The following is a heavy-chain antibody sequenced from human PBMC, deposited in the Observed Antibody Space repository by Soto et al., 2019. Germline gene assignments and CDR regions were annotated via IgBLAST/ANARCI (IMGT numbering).Heavy chain of an antibody. D-gene: IGHD3-10*01. V-gene: IGHV3-15*01. CDR1: GFTFSTAW. CDR3: IRDPYGST. Sequence: EVQLVESGGGLVKPGESLRLSCAASGFTFSTAWMTWVRQAPGRGLECVARIKTTSDGGTIHYAAPVKGRFTISRDDSKDTLFLQMNSLKIEDTALYYCIRDPYGSTWGQGTLVTVSS. J-gene: IGHJ5*02. CDR2: IKTTSDGGTI.